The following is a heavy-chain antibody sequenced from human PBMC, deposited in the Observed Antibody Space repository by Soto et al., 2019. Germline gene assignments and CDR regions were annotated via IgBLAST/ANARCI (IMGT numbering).Heavy chain of an antibody. V-gene: IGHV4-31*03. Sequence: QLQLKESGPGLVRPSQTLFLTCSVSGGSITTCGYYWGWIRQLPGQGLEWVAYVYSSGRTYYNPSLEIRLSTSPDTPKNQFSLILRYVTFSDTAIYYCARGHNGFNQAFDIWGQGAMVTVSS. J-gene: IGHJ3*02. CDR1: GGSITTCGYY. D-gene: IGHD5-12*01. CDR3: ARGHNGFNQAFDI. CDR2: VYSSGRT.